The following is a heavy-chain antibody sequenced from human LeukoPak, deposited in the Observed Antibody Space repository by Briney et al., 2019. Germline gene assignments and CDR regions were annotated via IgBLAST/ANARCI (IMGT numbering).Heavy chain of an antibody. CDR2: IFGSGGSA. CDR3: AKTTTGYSSGRYPAWPIDY. D-gene: IGHD2-15*01. V-gene: IGHV3-23*01. Sequence: GGSLRLSCAASGFTFGSYAMYWVRQAPGKGLEWVSGIFGSGGSAHYADSVKGRFTISRDNSRNTVYLQMDSLRAEDTATYYCAKTTTGYSSGRYPAWPIDYWGQGTLVAVSS. CDR1: GFTFGSYA. J-gene: IGHJ4*02.